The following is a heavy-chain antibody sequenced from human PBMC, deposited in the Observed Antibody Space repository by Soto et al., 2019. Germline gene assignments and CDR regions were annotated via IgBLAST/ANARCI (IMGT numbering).Heavy chain of an antibody. J-gene: IGHJ4*02. CDR3: VRDKMGGGRSSGY. D-gene: IGHD1-26*01. V-gene: IGHV4-38-2*02. CDR1: GYSLTSGFY. Sequence: LYLTCAVSGYSLTSGFYWGWLRQPPGKGVEWIGNIYHFVNSSYNPPLRSRATISVDTSKNLFSLKLTSVTAADTAIYYCVRDKMGGGRSSGYWGPGILVTVSS. CDR2: IYHFVNS.